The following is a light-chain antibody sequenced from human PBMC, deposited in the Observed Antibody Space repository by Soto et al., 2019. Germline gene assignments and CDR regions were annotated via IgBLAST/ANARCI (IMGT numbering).Light chain of an antibody. CDR1: QSVTTY. J-gene: IGKJ5*01. CDR3: HQSYSNPPT. CDR2: GAS. V-gene: IGKV1-39*01. Sequence: DVEMSQSPSSLSAYVGDRVTITCRASQSVTTYLNWYQHKPGKAPQLLIYGASRLQSGVPSRFSASGSATDFALTITSLQPEDFATYYWHQSYSNPPTFGQGTRL.